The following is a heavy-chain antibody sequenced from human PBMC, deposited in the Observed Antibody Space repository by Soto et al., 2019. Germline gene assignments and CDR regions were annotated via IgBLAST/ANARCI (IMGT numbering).Heavy chain of an antibody. Sequence: GGALRLSCAASGLTFSSYWMIWVRQAPGKGLEWVANIKQDGSEKYYVDSVKGRFTISRDNAKNSLYLQMNSLRAEDTAVYYCARRAYYDSSGYYSYYYYYGMDVWGQGTTVTVSS. J-gene: IGHJ6*02. CDR3: ARRAYYDSSGYYSYYYYYGMDV. D-gene: IGHD3-22*01. V-gene: IGHV3-7*01. CDR1: GLTFSSYW. CDR2: IKQDGSEK.